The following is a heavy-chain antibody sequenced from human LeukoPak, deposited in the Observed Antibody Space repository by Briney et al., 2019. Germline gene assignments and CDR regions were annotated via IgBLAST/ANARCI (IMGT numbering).Heavy chain of an antibody. CDR3: AKQPKWELRPYFDY. Sequence: NSSETLSLTCTVSGGPISSYYWSWIRQPAGKGLEWIGRIYTSGSTNYNPSLKSRVTMSVDTSKNQFSLKLSSVTAADTAVYYCAKQPKWELRPYFDYWGQGTLVTVSS. CDR2: IYTSGST. V-gene: IGHV4-4*07. J-gene: IGHJ4*02. D-gene: IGHD1-26*01. CDR1: GGPISSYY.